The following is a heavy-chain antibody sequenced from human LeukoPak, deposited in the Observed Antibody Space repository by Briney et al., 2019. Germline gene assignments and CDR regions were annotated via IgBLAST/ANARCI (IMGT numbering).Heavy chain of an antibody. Sequence: ASVKVSCKASGGTFSSYAISWVRQAPGQGLEWMGWISAYNGNTNYAQKLQGRATMTTDTSTSTAYMELRSLRSDDTAVYYCARADYYGSGSYDYWGQGTLVTVSS. CDR2: ISAYNGNT. J-gene: IGHJ4*02. CDR1: GGTFSSYA. D-gene: IGHD3-10*01. V-gene: IGHV1-18*01. CDR3: ARADYYGSGSYDY.